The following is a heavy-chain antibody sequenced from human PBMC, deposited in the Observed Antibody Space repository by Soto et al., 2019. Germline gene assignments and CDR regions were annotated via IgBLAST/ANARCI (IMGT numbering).Heavy chain of an antibody. Sequence: QVQLQESGPGLVKPSETLSLTCTVSGGSISSYYWNWIRQPPGKGLEWIGYIYYSGSTNYNPSLKSRVTISVDTSKNQFSLKLSSVTAADTAVYYCARLVAAAGTDAFDIWGQGTMVTVSS. CDR1: GGSISSYY. V-gene: IGHV4-59*08. J-gene: IGHJ3*02. CDR3: ARLVAAAGTDAFDI. CDR2: IYYSGST. D-gene: IGHD6-13*01.